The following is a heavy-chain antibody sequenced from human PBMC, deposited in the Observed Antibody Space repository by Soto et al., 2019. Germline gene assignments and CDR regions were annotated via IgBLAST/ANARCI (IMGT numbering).Heavy chain of an antibody. V-gene: IGHV4-39*01. D-gene: IGHD3-10*01. J-gene: IGHJ6*02. Sequence: SETLSLTCTVSGGSISSSSYYWGWIRQPPGKGLEWIGCIYYSGNTYYNPSLKSRVTISVDTSKNQFSLKLSSVTAADTAVYYCARQSVSGSYLGVHYYYGMDVWGQGTTVTVSS. CDR1: GGSISSSSYY. CDR2: IYYSGNT. CDR3: ARQSVSGSYLGVHYYYGMDV.